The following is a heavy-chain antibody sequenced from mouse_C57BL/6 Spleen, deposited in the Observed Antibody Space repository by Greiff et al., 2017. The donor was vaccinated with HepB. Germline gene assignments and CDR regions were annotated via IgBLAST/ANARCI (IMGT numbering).Heavy chain of an antibody. Sequence: QVQLQQPGAELVKPGASVKLSCKASGYTFTSYWMHWVKQRPGRGLEWIGRIDPNSGGTKYNEKFKSKATLTVDKPSSTAYMQLSSLTSEDSAVYYGARLYDGHYEAWFAYWGQRTLVTVSA. CDR1: GYTFTSYW. V-gene: IGHV1-72*01. CDR2: IDPNSGGT. D-gene: IGHD2-3*01. J-gene: IGHJ3*01. CDR3: ARLYDGHYEAWFAY.